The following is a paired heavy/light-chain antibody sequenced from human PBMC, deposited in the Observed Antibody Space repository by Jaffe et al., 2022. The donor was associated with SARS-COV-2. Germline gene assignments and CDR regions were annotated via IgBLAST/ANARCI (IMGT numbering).Heavy chain of an antibody. CDR3: AKDLKNIVLMVYATNSIAQPTGGFDY. Sequence: QVQLVESGGGVVQPGRSLRLSCAASGFTFSSYGMHWVRQAPGKGLEWVAVISYDGSNKYYADSVKGRFTISRDNSKNTLYLQMNSLRAEDTAVYYCAKDLKNIVLMVYATNSIAQPTGGFDYWGQGTLVTVSS. D-gene: IGHD2-8*01. CDR1: GFTFSSYG. CDR2: ISYDGSNK. J-gene: IGHJ4*02. V-gene: IGHV3-30*18.
Light chain of an antibody. J-gene: IGKJ1*01. Sequence: AIRMTQSPSSFSASTGDRVTITCRASQGISSYLAWYQQKPGKAPKLLIYAASTLQSGVPSRFSGSGSGTDFTLTISCLQSEDFATYYCQQYYSYPRAFGQGTKVEIK. CDR1: QGISSY. CDR3: QQYYSYPRA. CDR2: AAS. V-gene: IGKV1-8*01.